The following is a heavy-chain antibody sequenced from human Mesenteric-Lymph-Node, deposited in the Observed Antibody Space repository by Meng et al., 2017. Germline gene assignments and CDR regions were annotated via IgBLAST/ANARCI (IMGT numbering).Heavy chain of an antibody. CDR2: INHSGST. Sequence: HVQRKGSGQGLVKPAETLSLTCAIYGGSFSGYYWGWIRQPPGEGLEWIGEINHSGSTHYNPSLKSRVTISVDTSKNQFSLKLSSVTAADTAVYYCARGSRLRKLDYWGQGTLVTVSS. CDR1: GGSFSGYY. V-gene: IGHV4-34*01. D-gene: IGHD5-12*01. J-gene: IGHJ4*02. CDR3: ARGSRLRKLDY.